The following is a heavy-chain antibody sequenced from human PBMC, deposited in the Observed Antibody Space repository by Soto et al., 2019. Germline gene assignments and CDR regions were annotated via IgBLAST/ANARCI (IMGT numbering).Heavy chain of an antibody. J-gene: IGHJ4*02. CDR3: ARSIVVVTALDY. D-gene: IGHD2-21*02. CDR2: INAGNGNT. CDR1: GYTFTSYA. Sequence: QVQLVQSGAEEKKPGASVKVSCKASGYTFTSYAMHWVRQAPGQRLEWMGWINAGNGNTKYTQKFQGRVTITRDTSASTAYMEVSSLRSEDTAVYYCARSIVVVTALDYWGQGTLVTFSS. V-gene: IGHV1-3*05.